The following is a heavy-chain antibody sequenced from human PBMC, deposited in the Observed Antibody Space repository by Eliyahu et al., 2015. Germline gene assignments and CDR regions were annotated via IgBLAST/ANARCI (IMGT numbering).Heavy chain of an antibody. D-gene: IGHD1-26*01. Sequence: EVQLVESGGGLIQPGGSLRLSCAASGFSVRNTYMSWVRQAPGKGLEWLSVIYGGGSTYYADSVEGRFTISRDNSKNTLSLQMNSLRVEDTAIYYCARALIAGGSAPDHWGQGTLVTVSS. J-gene: IGHJ4*02. CDR1: GFSVRNTY. CDR2: IYGGGST. V-gene: IGHV3-53*01. CDR3: ARALIAGGSAPDH.